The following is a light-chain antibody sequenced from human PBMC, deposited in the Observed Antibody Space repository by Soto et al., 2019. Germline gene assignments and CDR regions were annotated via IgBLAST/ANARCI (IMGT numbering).Light chain of an antibody. CDR1: QNVVSNY. CDR3: QQYGSSPALN. Sequence: EIVLTQSTGTLSLSPGEIATLSCRASQNVVSNYLAWYQQKPVQAPRLFIYFASSRTGGTPDRFSGSGSGTDFTLTISRLEPEDFEVYYFQQYGSSPALNFGGGTKVEI. V-gene: IGKV3-20*01. J-gene: IGKJ4*01. CDR2: FAS.